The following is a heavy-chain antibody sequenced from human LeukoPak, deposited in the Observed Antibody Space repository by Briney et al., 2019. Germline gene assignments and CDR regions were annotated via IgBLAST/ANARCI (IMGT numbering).Heavy chain of an antibody. V-gene: IGHV3-15*01. J-gene: IGHJ4*02. CDR1: GFIFSSAW. Sequence: GGSLTVSCAASGFIFSSAWMTWVRQAPGKGLECVGRIKSKTDGGTTDYAAPVKGRFTISRDGSKSIAYLQMNSLKTEDTAVYYCTRTYYDSSGYLFDYWGQGTLVTVSS. D-gene: IGHD3-22*01. CDR2: IKSKTDGGTT. CDR3: TRTYYDSSGYLFDY.